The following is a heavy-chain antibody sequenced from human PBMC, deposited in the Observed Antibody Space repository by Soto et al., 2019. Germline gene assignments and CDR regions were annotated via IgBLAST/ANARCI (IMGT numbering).Heavy chain of an antibody. CDR2: IIPIFGTA. D-gene: IGHD3-10*01. CDR3: ARGPSMVRAHWTHYYYYGMDV. V-gene: IGHV1-69*13. Sequence: ASVKVSCKASGGTFSSYAISWVRQAPGQGLEWMGGIIPIFGTANYAQKFQGRVTITADESTSTAYMELSSLRSEDTAVYYCARGPSMVRAHWTHYYYYGMDVWGQGTTVTVSS. CDR1: GGTFSSYA. J-gene: IGHJ6*02.